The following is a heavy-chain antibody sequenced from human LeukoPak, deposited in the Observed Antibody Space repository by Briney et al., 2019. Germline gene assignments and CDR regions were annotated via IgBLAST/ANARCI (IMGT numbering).Heavy chain of an antibody. Sequence: PGGSLRLSCAASGFTFSTYSTNCVRQAPGKGLEWVSYITSSSSYIYYADSVKGRFTISRDNAKNSLYLQMNSLRAKAAAVYYCARVNSGYDSWGQGTLVTVSA. J-gene: IGHJ4*02. CDR2: ITSSSSYI. D-gene: IGHD5-12*01. V-gene: IGHV3-21*01. CDR1: GFTFSTYS. CDR3: ARVNSGYDS.